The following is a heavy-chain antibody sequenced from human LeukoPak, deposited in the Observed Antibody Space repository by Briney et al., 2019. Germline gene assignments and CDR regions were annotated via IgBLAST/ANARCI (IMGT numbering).Heavy chain of an antibody. CDR2: INPRGGST. CDR3: ARGNFASGTYYNEDF. CDR1: GYIFTSYS. Sequence: ASVKVSCKASGYIFTSYSMHWVRQAPGQGLGWMGIINPRGGSTSYAQKFQGRVTMTRDTSTSTVYMELSSLRSEDTAVYYCARGNFASGTYYNEDFWGQGTLVTVSS. J-gene: IGHJ4*02. V-gene: IGHV1-46*01. D-gene: IGHD3-10*01.